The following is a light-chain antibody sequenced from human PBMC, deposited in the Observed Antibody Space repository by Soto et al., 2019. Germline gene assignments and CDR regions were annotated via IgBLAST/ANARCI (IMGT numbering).Light chain of an antibody. CDR3: SSYASSSTLL. V-gene: IGLV2-14*03. CDR2: GVT. J-gene: IGLJ1*01. Sequence: QSVLTQPASVSGSPGQSITISCTGTSSDIGYYNYVSWYQHHPGKAPELIIYGVTNRPSGVSYRFSASKSGSTASLTISGLQAEHEADYYCSSYASSSTLLFGTGTKVTVL. CDR1: SSDIGYYNY.